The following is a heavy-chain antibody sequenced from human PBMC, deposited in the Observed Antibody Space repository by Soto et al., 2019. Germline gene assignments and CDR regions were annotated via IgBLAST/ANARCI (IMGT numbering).Heavy chain of an antibody. CDR3: AAGPSSDGGNSVI. V-gene: IGHV1-58*02. D-gene: IGHD2-21*02. Sequence: GASVKVSCKASGFTFTSSAMQWVRQARGQRLEWIGWIVVGSGNTNYAQKFQERVTITRDMSTSTAYMELSSLRSEDTAVYYCAAGPSSDGGNSVIWGQGTLVTVSS. CDR2: IVVGSGNT. J-gene: IGHJ4*02. CDR1: GFTFTSSA.